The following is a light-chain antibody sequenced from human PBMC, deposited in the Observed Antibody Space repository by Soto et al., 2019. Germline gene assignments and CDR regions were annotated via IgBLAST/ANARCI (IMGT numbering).Light chain of an antibody. J-gene: IGKJ2*01. Sequence: EIVMTQSPATLSVPPGERATLSCRASQSVSSNLAWYQQKPGQAPSLLIYGASARATGIPARFSGSGSGTEFPLTISSLQSEDFAVYYCQHYNNWPFTFGQGTKLEI. CDR2: GAS. CDR1: QSVSSN. CDR3: QHYNNWPFT. V-gene: IGKV3-15*01.